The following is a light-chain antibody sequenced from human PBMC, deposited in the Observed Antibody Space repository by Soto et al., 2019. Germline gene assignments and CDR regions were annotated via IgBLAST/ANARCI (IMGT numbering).Light chain of an antibody. CDR2: DVT. CDR1: SSDVGAYNH. J-gene: IGLJ1*01. V-gene: IGLV2-11*01. Sequence: QSALTQPRSVSGSPGQSVTISCTGTSSDVGAYNHVSWFQQHPGKAPKLMIYDVTERPSGVPDRFSGSKSDNTASLTISGLQAEDEADYYCCSYAGTYTYVFGTGTMLTVL. CDR3: CSYAGTYTYV.